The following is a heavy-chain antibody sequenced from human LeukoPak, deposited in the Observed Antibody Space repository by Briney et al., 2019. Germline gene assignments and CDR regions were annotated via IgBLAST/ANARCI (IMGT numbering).Heavy chain of an antibody. CDR3: AKSRAQIMITLGDV. V-gene: IGHV3-30*18. J-gene: IGHJ6*02. CDR2: ISKDGSDT. D-gene: IGHD3-16*01. Sequence: GGSLRLSCAASGFTFNKYGMHWVRQAPGKGLGWVAVISKDGSDTSYADSVKGRFTISRDNSKDTMFLQMNSLRREDTAVYYCAKSRAQIMITLGDVWGQGTTVTVAS. CDR1: GFTFNKYG.